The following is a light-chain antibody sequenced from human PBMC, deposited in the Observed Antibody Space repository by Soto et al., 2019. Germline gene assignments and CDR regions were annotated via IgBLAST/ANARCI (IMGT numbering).Light chain of an antibody. CDR2: AAS. Sequence: DIQMTQSPSSLSASVGDRVTITCRASQSISSYLNWYQQKPGKAPKLLIYAASSLQSGVPSRFSGSGSGTDFTLTISSLQPEDFATYYCQQSYSTPTTFCQGTNVEIK. CDR3: QQSYSTPTT. V-gene: IGKV1-39*01. CDR1: QSISSY. J-gene: IGKJ1*01.